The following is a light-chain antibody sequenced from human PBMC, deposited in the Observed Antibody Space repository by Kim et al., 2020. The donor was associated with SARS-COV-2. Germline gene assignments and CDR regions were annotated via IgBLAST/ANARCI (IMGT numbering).Light chain of an antibody. CDR1: SLRRYY. V-gene: IGLV3-19*01. J-gene: IGLJ3*02. CDR3: YSRDSSGNHWV. CDR2: GKN. Sequence: LGQTVSITCQGDSLRRYYASWYQQKPGQAPVLVIYGKNNRPSGIPDRFSGSNSGNTASLTITGAQAEDEADYFCYSRDSSGNHWVFGGGTKVTVL.